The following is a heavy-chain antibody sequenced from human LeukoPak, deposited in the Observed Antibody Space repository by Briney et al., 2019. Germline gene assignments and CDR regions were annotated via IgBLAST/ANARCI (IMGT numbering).Heavy chain of an antibody. D-gene: IGHD2-2*01. CDR2: ISYDGSNK. CDR3: AKAYGYCTTTSCSHEEFDY. Sequence: GGSLRLSCAAPGFTFSNYGMHWVRQAPGKGLEWVVVISYDGSNKYYADSVKGRFAISRDNSKNTLYLQMNSLRAEDTAVYYCAKAYGYCTTTSCSHEEFDYWGQGTLVTVSS. V-gene: IGHV3-30*18. J-gene: IGHJ4*02. CDR1: GFTFSNYG.